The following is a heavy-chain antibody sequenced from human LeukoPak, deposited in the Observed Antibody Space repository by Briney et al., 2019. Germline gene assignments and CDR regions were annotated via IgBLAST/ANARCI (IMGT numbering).Heavy chain of an antibody. CDR3: ARGFSYYYYYMDV. Sequence: GGSLRLSCAASGFTFSTYWMSWVRQAPGKGLEWVANIKQDGGKKYYVDCVKGRFTISRDNDKNSLCLQMNSLRAEDTAVYYCARGFSYYYYYMDVWGKGTTVTVSS. CDR2: IKQDGGKK. D-gene: IGHD2/OR15-2a*01. V-gene: IGHV3-7*01. J-gene: IGHJ6*03. CDR1: GFTFSTYW.